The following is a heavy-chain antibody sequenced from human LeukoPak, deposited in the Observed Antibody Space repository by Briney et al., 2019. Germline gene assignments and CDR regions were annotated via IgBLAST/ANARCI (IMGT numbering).Heavy chain of an antibody. D-gene: IGHD4-11*01. J-gene: IGHJ3*02. CDR1: GFTFSRSW. CDR2: IHGDGSKI. Sequence: PGGSLRLSCAASGFTFSRSWMTWVRQAPGKGLEWVANIHGDGSKIHYADSVKGRFTISRDNAKNSLFLQMNSLRAEDTAVYYCARDLVTMRAFDIWGQGTMVTVSS. V-gene: IGHV3-7*01. CDR3: ARDLVTMRAFDI.